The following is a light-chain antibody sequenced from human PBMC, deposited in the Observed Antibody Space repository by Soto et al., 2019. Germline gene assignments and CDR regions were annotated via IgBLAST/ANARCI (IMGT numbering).Light chain of an antibody. Sequence: QSALTQPASVSGSPGQSITISCTGNSSDVGGYKYVSWYQQHPGKAPKLMIYDVSNQPSGVSNRFSGSKSGNTASLTISGLQAEDEADYYCSSYTSSSTVVFGGGTKVTVL. V-gene: IGLV2-14*01. J-gene: IGLJ2*01. CDR2: DVS. CDR3: SSYTSSSTVV. CDR1: SSDVGGYKY.